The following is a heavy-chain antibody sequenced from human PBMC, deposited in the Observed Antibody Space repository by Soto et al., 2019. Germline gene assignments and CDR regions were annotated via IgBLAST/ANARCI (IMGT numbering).Heavy chain of an antibody. CDR2: IYWDDDK. J-gene: IGHJ4*02. V-gene: IGHV2-5*02. Sequence: QITLKESGPSLVKPTQTLTLTCTFSGFSLDTSKVAVGWIRQPPGKALEWLALIYWDDDKRFNPSLKNRLTITKDTSKNQVVLTMTNVDPVDTATYYCAHRTLLWFGELSSYYFDSWGQGTLVTVS. D-gene: IGHD3-10*01. CDR3: AHRTLLWFGELSSYYFDS. CDR1: GFSLDTSKVA.